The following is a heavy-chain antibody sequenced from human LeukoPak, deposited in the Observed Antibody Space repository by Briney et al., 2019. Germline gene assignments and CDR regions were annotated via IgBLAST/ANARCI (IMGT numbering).Heavy chain of an antibody. CDR1: GFTFSSYS. Sequence: PGGSLRLSCAASGFTFSSYSMNWVRQAPGKGLEWVSSISSSSSYIYYADSVKGRFTISRDNSKNTLYLQMNSLRAEDTAVYYCAGMRATWIQLWFGPDWFDPWGQGTLVTVSS. J-gene: IGHJ5*02. CDR3: AGMRATWIQLWFGPDWFDP. D-gene: IGHD5-18*01. CDR2: ISSSSSYI. V-gene: IGHV3-21*01.